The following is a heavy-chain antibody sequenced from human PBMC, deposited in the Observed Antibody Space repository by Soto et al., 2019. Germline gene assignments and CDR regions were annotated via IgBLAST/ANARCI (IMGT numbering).Heavy chain of an antibody. CDR1: GGSISSSSFY. V-gene: IGHV4-39*01. CDR2: FYYSGSA. Sequence: PSETLSLTCTVSGGSISSSSFYWGWIRQPPGKGLQWIGSFYYSGSAYYNPSLKSRVTISVDTSKIQFSLKLTSVTAADTAVYYCVRQERHASWFDPWGQGTLVTVSS. J-gene: IGHJ5*02. CDR3: VRQERHASWFDP.